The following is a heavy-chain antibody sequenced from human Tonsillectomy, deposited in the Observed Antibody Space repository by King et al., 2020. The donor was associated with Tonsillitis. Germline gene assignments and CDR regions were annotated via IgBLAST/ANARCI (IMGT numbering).Heavy chain of an antibody. CDR2: INSDGSNT. CDR1: GFTFSSYW. Sequence: VQLVESGGGLVQPGGSLRLSCAASGFTFSSYWMHWVRQAPGKGLVWVSRINSDGSNTSYADSVKGRFTISRDNAKNTLYLQMNSLRAEDTAMYYCASTRHCSGSTSCPNGWFDPWGQGTLVTVSS. J-gene: IGHJ5*02. D-gene: IGHD2-2*01. CDR3: ASTRHCSGSTSCPNGWFDP. V-gene: IGHV3-74*01.